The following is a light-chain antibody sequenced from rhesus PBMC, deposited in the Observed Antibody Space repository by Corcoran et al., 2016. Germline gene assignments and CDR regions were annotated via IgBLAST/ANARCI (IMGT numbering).Light chain of an antibody. Sequence: DIQMTQSPSSLSASVGDRVTITCRASQGISNWLAWYQQKPGKAPKLLIYRASNLETGVQSRLTGSGYGTDCPLTISSLQPEDIATYYCQQHDNSRTFGQGTKVEIK. V-gene: IGKV1-69*01. J-gene: IGKJ1*01. CDR1: QGISNW. CDR2: RAS. CDR3: QQHDNSRT.